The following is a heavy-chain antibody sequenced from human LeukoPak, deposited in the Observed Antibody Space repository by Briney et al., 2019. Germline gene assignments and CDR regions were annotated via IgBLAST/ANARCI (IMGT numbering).Heavy chain of an antibody. V-gene: IGHV3-23*01. CDR2: ISGSGGST. Sequence: PGGSLRLSCAASGFTYSSYAMSWVRQPPGKGLEWVSAISGSGGSTYYADSVKGRFTISRDNSKNTLYLQMNSLRAEDTAVYYCARDQSSLGQWLANRGFDYWGQGTLVTVSS. CDR1: GFTYSSYA. CDR3: ARDQSSLGQWLANRGFDY. D-gene: IGHD6-19*01. J-gene: IGHJ4*02.